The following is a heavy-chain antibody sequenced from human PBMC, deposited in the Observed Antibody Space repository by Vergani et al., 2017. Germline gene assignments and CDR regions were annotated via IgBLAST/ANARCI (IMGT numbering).Heavy chain of an antibody. D-gene: IGHD2-21*01. V-gene: IGHV4-4*02. J-gene: IGHJ6*02. CDR1: GGSISSSNW. CDR2: IYHSGST. Sequence: QVQLQESGPGLVKPSGTLSLTCAVSGGSISSSNWWSWVRQPPGKGLEWIGEIYHSGSTNYNPSLKSRFTISVDKSKNQFSLQLSSVTAADTAVYYCARDRGGWNIVVVYHGMDVWGQGTTVTVSS. CDR3: ARDRGGWNIVVVYHGMDV.